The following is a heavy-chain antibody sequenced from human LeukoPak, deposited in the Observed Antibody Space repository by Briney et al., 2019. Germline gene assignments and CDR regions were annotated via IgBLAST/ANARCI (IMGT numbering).Heavy chain of an antibody. CDR3: ARGGGDLLLWFGESLYFDY. V-gene: IGHV4-59*01. CDR1: GGPISSYY. CDR2: IYYSGST. D-gene: IGHD3-10*01. Sequence: SETLSLTCTVSGGPISSYYWSWIRQPPGKGLEWVGYIYYSGSTNYNPSLKSRVTISVDTSKNQFSLKLSSVTAADTAVYYCARGGGDLLLWFGESLYFDYWGQGTLVTVSS. J-gene: IGHJ4*02.